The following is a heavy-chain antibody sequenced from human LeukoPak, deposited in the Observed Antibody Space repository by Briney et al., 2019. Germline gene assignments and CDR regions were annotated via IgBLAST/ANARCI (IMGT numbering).Heavy chain of an antibody. J-gene: IGHJ4*02. V-gene: IGHV3-11*01. Sequence: PGGSLRLSCAASGFTFSDYYMSWIRQAPGKGLEWVSYISSSGSTIYYADSVKGRFTISRDNAKNSLYLQMNSLRAEDTAVYYCVRGSNWNSKQLDYWGQGTLVTVSS. CDR3: VRGSNWNSKQLDY. CDR2: ISSSGSTI. D-gene: IGHD1-7*01. CDR1: GFTFSDYY.